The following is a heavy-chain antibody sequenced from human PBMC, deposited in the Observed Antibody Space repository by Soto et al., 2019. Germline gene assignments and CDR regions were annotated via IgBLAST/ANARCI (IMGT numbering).Heavy chain of an antibody. CDR1: GYTFTIYA. CDR3: ARAIVVVVAATILNPWFDP. V-gene: IGHV1-3*01. D-gene: IGHD2-15*01. CDR2: INAGNGNT. J-gene: IGHJ5*02. Sequence: ASVKVSCKASGYTFTIYAMHWVRQAPGQRLEWMGWINAGNGNTKYSQKFQGRVTITRDTSASTAYMELSSLRSEDTAVYYCARAIVVVVAATILNPWFDPWGQGTLVTVSS.